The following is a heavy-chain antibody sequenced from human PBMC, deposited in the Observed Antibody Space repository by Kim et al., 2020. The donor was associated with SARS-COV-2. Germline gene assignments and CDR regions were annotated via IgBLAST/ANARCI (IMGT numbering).Heavy chain of an antibody. J-gene: IGHJ4*02. CDR1: GGSFSGYY. CDR3: ASLCGGGSCSGDY. D-gene: IGHD2-15*01. V-gene: IGHV4-34*01. CDR2: INHSGST. Sequence: SETLSLTCAVYGGSFSGYYWSWIRQPPGKGLEWIGEINHSGSTNYNPSLKSRVTISVDTSKNQFSLKLSSVTAADTAVYYCASLCGGGSCSGDYWGQGTLVTVSS.